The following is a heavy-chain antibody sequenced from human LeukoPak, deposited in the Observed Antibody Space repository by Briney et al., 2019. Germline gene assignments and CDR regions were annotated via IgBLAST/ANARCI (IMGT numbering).Heavy chain of an antibody. V-gene: IGHV4-59*08. CDR2: IYYSGST. Sequence: PSETLSLTCTVSGGSISSYYWSWIRQPPGKGLEWIGYIYYSGSTNYNPSLKSRVTISVDTSKNQFSLKLSSVTAADTAVYYCARHLLAARSFLPYGMDVWGQGTTVTVSS. CDR3: ARHLLAARSFLPYGMDV. CDR1: GGSISSYY. J-gene: IGHJ6*02. D-gene: IGHD6-6*01.